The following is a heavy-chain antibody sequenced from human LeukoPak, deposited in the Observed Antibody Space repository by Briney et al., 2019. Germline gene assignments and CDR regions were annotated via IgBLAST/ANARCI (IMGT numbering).Heavy chain of an antibody. CDR2: INHSGST. J-gene: IGHJ5*02. V-gene: IGHV4-34*01. Sequence: PSETLSLTCAAYGGSFSGYYWSWIRQPPGKGLEWIGGINHSGSTNYNPSLKSRVTISVDTSKNQFSLKLSSVTAADTAVYYCARGRYDFWSGYNYWFDPWGQGTLVTVSS. CDR3: ARGRYDFWSGYNYWFDP. CDR1: GGSFSGYY. D-gene: IGHD3-3*01.